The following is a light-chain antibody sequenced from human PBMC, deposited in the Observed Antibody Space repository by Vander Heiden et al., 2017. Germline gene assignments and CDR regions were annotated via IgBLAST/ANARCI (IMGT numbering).Light chain of an antibody. CDR1: QSVSSSY. V-gene: IGKV3-20*01. CDR3: QQYGSSPFT. J-gene: IGKJ3*01. CDR2: GAS. Sequence: IVLTQYPGNLSLSPGERATLSCRASQSVSSSYLVWYQQKPGQAPRLLIYGASSRATGIPDRFSGSGSGTDFSLTISRLEPEDFAVYYCQQYGSSPFTFGPGTKVDIK.